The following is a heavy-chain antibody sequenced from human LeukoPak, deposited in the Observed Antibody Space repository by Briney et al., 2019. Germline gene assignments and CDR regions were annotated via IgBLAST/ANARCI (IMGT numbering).Heavy chain of an antibody. D-gene: IGHD4/OR15-4a*01. CDR1: GLSFSTST. Sequence: PGGSLRLSCSPSGLSFSTSTFNWVRQAPGQGLQWISYIGTRTGPIYYADSVRGRFTISRDEGRNSVHLQINSLRAEDTAVYYCARDFSCCTASGCYHWFDPWGQGTLVTVSS. V-gene: IGHV3-48*01. J-gene: IGHJ5*02. CDR3: ARDFSCCTASGCYHWFDP. CDR2: IGTRTGPI.